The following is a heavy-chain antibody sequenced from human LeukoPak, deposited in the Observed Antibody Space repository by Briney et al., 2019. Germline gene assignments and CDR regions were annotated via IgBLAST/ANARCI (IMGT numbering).Heavy chain of an antibody. CDR3: ASLSGSYFRSFDY. Sequence: SETLSLTCTVSDGSISSYYWSWIRQPPGKGLEWIGYIYYSGSTNYNPSLKSRVTISVDTSKNQFSLKLSSVTAADTAVYYCASLSGSYFRSFDYWGQGTLVTVSS. V-gene: IGHV4-59*01. CDR1: DGSISSYY. CDR2: IYYSGST. J-gene: IGHJ4*02. D-gene: IGHD1-26*01.